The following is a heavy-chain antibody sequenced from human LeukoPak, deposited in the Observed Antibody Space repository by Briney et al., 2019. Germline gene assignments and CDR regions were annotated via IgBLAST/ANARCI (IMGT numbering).Heavy chain of an antibody. Sequence: ASVKVSCKASGYTFTGYYMHWVRQAPGQGLEWRGRINPNSGGTNYAQKFQGRVTMTRDTSISTAYMELSRLRSDDTAVYYCARPHTVLYNWFDPWGQGTLVTVSS. J-gene: IGHJ5*02. CDR3: ARPHTVLYNWFDP. D-gene: IGHD4-11*01. CDR2: INPNSGGT. V-gene: IGHV1-2*06. CDR1: GYTFTGYY.